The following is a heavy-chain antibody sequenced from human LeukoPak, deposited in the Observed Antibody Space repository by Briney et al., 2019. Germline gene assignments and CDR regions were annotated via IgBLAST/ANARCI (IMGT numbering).Heavy chain of an antibody. Sequence: PSETLSLTCAVYGGSFSGYYWSWIRQPPGKGLEWIGEINHSGSTNHNPSLKSRVTISVDTSKNQFSLKLSSVTAADTAVYYCARELGSGHFGRWGQGTLVTVSS. CDR1: GGSFSGYY. CDR3: ARELGSGHFGR. D-gene: IGHD3-10*01. CDR2: INHSGST. J-gene: IGHJ4*02. V-gene: IGHV4-34*01.